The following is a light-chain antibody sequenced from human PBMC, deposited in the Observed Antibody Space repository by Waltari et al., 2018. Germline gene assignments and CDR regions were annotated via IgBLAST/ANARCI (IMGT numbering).Light chain of an antibody. CDR2: CVS. V-gene: IGLV2-11*01. J-gene: IGLJ2*01. CDR3: SSYAGSGV. Sequence: SRDQRRPVKAPKLIIYCVSKRPSRVADRFSGSNAGNTASLTISWLQAEDEADYYCSSYAGSGVFGGGTKLTVL.